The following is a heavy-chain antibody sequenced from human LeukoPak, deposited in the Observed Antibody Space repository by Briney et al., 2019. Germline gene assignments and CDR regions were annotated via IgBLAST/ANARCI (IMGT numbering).Heavy chain of an antibody. J-gene: IGHJ4*02. CDR2: INHGGSN. V-gene: IGHV4-34*01. CDR3: ARGRRIAAAGTGDY. D-gene: IGHD6-13*01. CDR1: GGSFNSYF. Sequence: SETLSPTCAVYGGSFNSYFWYWIRQPPGKGLEWIGEINHGGSNNYNPSLKSRATISVDSSKNHFSLKLPSVTAADTAVYYCARGRRIAAAGTGDYWGQGTLVTVSS.